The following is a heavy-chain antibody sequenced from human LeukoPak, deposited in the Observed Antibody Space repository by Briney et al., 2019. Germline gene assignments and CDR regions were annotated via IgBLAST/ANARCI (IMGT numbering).Heavy chain of an antibody. Sequence: SETLSLTCTVSGSSISRYYWSWLRQPPGKGLEWIGYIYQSGSTNYNPSLTSRVTISLDTSKNQFSLKLSSVTAADTAVYYCARDRPYYYGSGSYYDGFDSWGQGTLVTVSS. CDR3: ARDRPYYYGSGSYYDGFDS. CDR2: IYQSGST. V-gene: IGHV4-59*01. CDR1: GSSISRYY. D-gene: IGHD3-10*01. J-gene: IGHJ4*02.